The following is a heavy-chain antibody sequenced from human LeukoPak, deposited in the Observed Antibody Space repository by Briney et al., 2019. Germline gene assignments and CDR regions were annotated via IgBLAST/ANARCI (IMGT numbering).Heavy chain of an antibody. Sequence: PGGSLRLSCAASGFTFSSYAMNWVRQAPGKGLEWVTGISGGGDTTFYADSVKGRFTISRDNSKNMLYLQMNSLRAEDTAVYHCEKLRSSTSSDAFDIWGQGTMVTVSS. CDR1: GFTFSSYA. J-gene: IGHJ3*02. CDR3: EKLRSSTSSDAFDI. V-gene: IGHV3-23*01. CDR2: ISGGGDTT. D-gene: IGHD2-2*01.